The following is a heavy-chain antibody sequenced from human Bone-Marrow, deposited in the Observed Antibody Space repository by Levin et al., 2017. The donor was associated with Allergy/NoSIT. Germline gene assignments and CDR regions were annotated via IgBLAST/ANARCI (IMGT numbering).Heavy chain of an antibody. CDR3: ARGSHCTNGVCYTYPYYYDYGMDV. J-gene: IGHJ6*02. Sequence: ASVKVSCKASGYTFTSYDINWVRQATGQGLEWMGWMNPNSGNTGYAQKFQGRVTMTRNTSISTAYMELSSLRSEDTAVYYCARGSHCTNGVCYTYPYYYDYGMDVWGQGTTVTVSS. V-gene: IGHV1-8*01. D-gene: IGHD2-8*01. CDR2: MNPNSGNT. CDR1: GYTFTSYD.